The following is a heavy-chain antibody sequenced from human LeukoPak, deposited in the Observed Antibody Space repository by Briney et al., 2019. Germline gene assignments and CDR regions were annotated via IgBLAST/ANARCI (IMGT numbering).Heavy chain of an antibody. CDR1: GGSISSSSYY. Sequence: SETLSLTCTVSGGSISSSSYYWGWIRQPPGKGLEWIGSIYYSGSTYYNPSLKSRVTMSVDTSKNQFSLKLSSVTAADTAVYYCARGVDTAMEYYFDYWGQGTLVTVSS. D-gene: IGHD5-18*01. CDR2: IYYSGST. CDR3: ARGVDTAMEYYFDY. V-gene: IGHV4-39*07. J-gene: IGHJ4*02.